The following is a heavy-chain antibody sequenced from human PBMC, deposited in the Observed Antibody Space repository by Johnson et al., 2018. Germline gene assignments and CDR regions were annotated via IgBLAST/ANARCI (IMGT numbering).Heavy chain of an antibody. CDR2: IIPIFGTA. Sequence: QLVQSGAEVKKPGASVKVSCKASGYTFTSYYMHWVRQAPGQGLEWMGGIIPIFGTANYAQKFQGRVTITADESTSTAYMELSSLRSEDTAVYYCAGTYYYGSSGYPAYFQHWGQGTLVTVSS. V-gene: IGHV1-69*13. CDR3: AGTYYYGSSGYPAYFQH. J-gene: IGHJ1*01. CDR1: GYTFTSYY. D-gene: IGHD3-22*01.